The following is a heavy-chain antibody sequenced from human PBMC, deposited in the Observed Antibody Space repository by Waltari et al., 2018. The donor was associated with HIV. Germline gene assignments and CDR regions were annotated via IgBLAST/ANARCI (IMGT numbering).Heavy chain of an antibody. D-gene: IGHD4-17*01. Sequence: QVQLQQWGAGLLKSSETLSLSCAVYDGSLSGYYWAWIRQPPGKGLEWIGEVSHSGITNYNPSLKTRVTISLDTSKNQVSLKMRLVTAADTGVYFCARYGGRLTKDWFDPWGQGTLVSVSS. J-gene: IGHJ5*02. V-gene: IGHV4-34*02. CDR1: DGSLSGYY. CDR2: VSHSGIT. CDR3: ARYGGRLTKDWFDP.